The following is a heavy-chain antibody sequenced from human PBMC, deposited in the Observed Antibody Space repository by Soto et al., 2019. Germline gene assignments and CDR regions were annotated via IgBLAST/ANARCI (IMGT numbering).Heavy chain of an antibody. J-gene: IGHJ5*02. V-gene: IGHV4-31*03. Sequence: PSETLSLTCTVSGGSISSGGYYRSWIRQHPGKGLEWIGYIYYSGSTYYNPSLKSRVTISVDTSKNQFSLKLSSVTAADTAVYYCARVDYSGSHGADWFDPWGQGTLVTVSS. D-gene: IGHD1-26*01. CDR3: ARVDYSGSHGADWFDP. CDR1: GGSISSGGYY. CDR2: IYYSGST.